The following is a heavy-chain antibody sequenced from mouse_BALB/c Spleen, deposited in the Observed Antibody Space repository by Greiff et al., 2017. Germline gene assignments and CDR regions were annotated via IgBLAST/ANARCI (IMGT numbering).Heavy chain of an antibody. CDR1: GFTFSSFG. J-gene: IGHJ4*01. CDR2: ISSGSSTI. Sequence: EVKLVESGGGLVQPGGSRKLSCAASGFTFSSFGMHWVRQAPEKGLEWVAYISSGSSTIYYADTVKGRFTISRDNPKNTLFLQMTSLRSEDTAMYYCARLYDGDYYAMDYWGQGTSVTVSS. D-gene: IGHD2-12*01. CDR3: ARLYDGDYYAMDY. V-gene: IGHV5-17*02.